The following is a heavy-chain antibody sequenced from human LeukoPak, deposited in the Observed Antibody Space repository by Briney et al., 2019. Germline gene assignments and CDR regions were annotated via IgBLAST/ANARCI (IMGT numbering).Heavy chain of an antibody. J-gene: IGHJ6*03. Sequence: GRSLRLSCAASGFTFSSYAMQWVRQAPGKGLEWGAVISYDGSNKYYADSVKGRFTISRDNSKNTLYLQMNSLRAEDTAVYYCARDSVKQLVIGYYYYYYMDVWGKGTTVTVSS. CDR3: ARDSVKQLVIGYYYYYYMDV. CDR2: ISYDGSNK. V-gene: IGHV3-30*01. D-gene: IGHD6-6*01. CDR1: GFTFSSYA.